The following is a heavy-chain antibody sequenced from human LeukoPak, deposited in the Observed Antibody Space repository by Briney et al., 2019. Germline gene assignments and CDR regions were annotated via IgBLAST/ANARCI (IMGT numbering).Heavy chain of an antibody. V-gene: IGHV5-51*01. J-gene: IGHJ4*02. Sequence: GESLKISCKGSGYSFTSYWIGWVRQMPGKGLEWMGIIYPGDSDTKYSPSFQGQVTISADKSISTAYLQWSSLKASDTAMYYCARAGRTAKRPIDYWGQGTLVTVSS. CDR2: IYPGDSDT. CDR3: ARAGRTAKRPIDY. CDR1: GYSFTSYW. D-gene: IGHD3-10*01.